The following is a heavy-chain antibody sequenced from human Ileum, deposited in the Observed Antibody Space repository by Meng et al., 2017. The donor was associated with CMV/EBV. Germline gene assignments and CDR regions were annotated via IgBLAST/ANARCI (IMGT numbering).Heavy chain of an antibody. Sequence: QVHMVQSGPEVRKPGASIKVSCKTSGYVFANDLISWVRQAPGQGLECMGWVNPNNGDTKYAQKFQGRVAMTTDTSTSTAYMGLRSLTSDDTAVYYCARHGYYSTGWSFWGQGTLVTVSS. CDR3: ARHGYYSTGWSF. V-gene: IGHV1-18*04. J-gene: IGHJ4*02. D-gene: IGHD6-19*01. CDR2: VNPNNGDT. CDR1: GYVFANDL.